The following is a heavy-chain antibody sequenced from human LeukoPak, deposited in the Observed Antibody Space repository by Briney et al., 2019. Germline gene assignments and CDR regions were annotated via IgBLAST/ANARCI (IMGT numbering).Heavy chain of an antibody. Sequence: SETLSLTCAVYGGSFSGYYWSWIRQPPGKGLEWIGEINHSGSTNYNPSLKSRVTISVDTSKNQFSLKLSSVTAADTAVYYCARGSRYSYGVFDYWGQGTLVTVPS. CDR2: INHSGST. CDR3: ARGSRYSYGVFDY. D-gene: IGHD5-18*01. V-gene: IGHV4-34*01. CDR1: GGSFSGYY. J-gene: IGHJ4*02.